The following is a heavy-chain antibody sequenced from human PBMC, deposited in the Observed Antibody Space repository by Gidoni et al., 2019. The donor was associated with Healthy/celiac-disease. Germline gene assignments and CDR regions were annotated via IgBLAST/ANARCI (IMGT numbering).Heavy chain of an antibody. D-gene: IGHD6-19*01. CDR2: IKSDGVST. V-gene: IGHV3-74*01. CDR1: VFTFSSCW. J-gene: IGHJ3*02. Sequence: EVQLVESGGGVVQRGGSLRLGCAASVFTFSSCWMHWVRQAPGKGLVWVSRIKSDGVSTSYAYSVKGRFTISTDNAKNTLYLQMNSLRAEYTAVYYCARDLAVAGNAFDIWGQGTMVTVSS. CDR3: ARDLAVAGNAFDI.